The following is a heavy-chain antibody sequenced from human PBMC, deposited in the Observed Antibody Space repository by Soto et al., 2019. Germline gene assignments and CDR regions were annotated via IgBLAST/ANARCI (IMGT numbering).Heavy chain of an antibody. CDR3: ARGRDGSNYYFDY. Sequence: QVQLVQSGPEVKKPGSSVTVSCKASGGTFSDSVTSWVRQAPGPGLAWMGGIVPIFGNANLAEKFQDRVTITADESTSTAYMKLSSLRSEDTAVYYCARGRDGSNYYFDYWGQGTLVTVSS. V-gene: IGHV1-69*01. D-gene: IGHD3-10*01. J-gene: IGHJ4*02. CDR2: IVPIFGNA. CDR1: GGTFSDSV.